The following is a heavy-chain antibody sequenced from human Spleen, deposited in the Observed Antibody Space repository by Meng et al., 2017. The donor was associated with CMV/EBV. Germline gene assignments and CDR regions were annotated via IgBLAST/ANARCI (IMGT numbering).Heavy chain of an antibody. Sequence: GESLKISCAASGFTFSSYGLHWVRQAPGKGLEWVANIKQDGSEKYYVDSVKGRFTISRDNAKNSLYLQMNSLRAEDTAVYYCARDSAGYYDSSGDGLYNWFDPWGQGTLVTVSS. CDR3: ARDSAGYYDSSGDGLYNWFDP. V-gene: IGHV3-7*01. D-gene: IGHD3-22*01. J-gene: IGHJ5*02. CDR1: GFTFSSYG. CDR2: IKQDGSEK.